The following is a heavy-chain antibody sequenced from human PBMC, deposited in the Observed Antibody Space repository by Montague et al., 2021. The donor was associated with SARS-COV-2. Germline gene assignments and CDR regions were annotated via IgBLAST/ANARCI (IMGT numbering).Heavy chain of an antibody. CDR2: LHFNRKT. CDR3: ARGWAFDP. D-gene: IGHD2-15*01. CDR1: GVSTPSHY. J-gene: IGHJ3*01. Sequence: SETLSLTCTVSGVSTPSHYSNWLQHSLRKPLECICRLHFNRKTKYNPFLQSRVTISIDTSENQFSLRLNSVTAADTAVYFCARGWAFDPWGQGRLVTVSP. V-gene: IGHV4-4*07.